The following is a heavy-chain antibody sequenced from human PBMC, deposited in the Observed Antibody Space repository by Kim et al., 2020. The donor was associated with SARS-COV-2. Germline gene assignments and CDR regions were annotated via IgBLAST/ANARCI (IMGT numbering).Heavy chain of an antibody. CDR2: ISYDGSNK. J-gene: IGHJ4*02. D-gene: IGHD1-26*01. Sequence: GGSLRLSCAASGFTFSSYAMHWVRQAPGKGLEWVAVISYDGSNKYYADSVKGRFTISRDNSKNTLYLQMNSLRAEDTAVYYCASRMGAWGPFDYWGQGTLVTVSS. V-gene: IGHV3-30-3*01. CDR1: GFTFSSYA. CDR3: ASRMGAWGPFDY.